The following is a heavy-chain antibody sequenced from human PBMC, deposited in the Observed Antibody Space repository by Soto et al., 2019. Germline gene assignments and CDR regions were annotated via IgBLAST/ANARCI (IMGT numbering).Heavy chain of an antibody. Sequence: EVHLLESGGGLVQPGESLRLSCAASGFTFSSYAMSWVRQAPGKGLEWVSSISGSGGSTYYADSVKGRLTISRDNPENTLWLQMNSLRFEDTAVYYCAKGATNNWNEEDWGHGTLVTVSS. D-gene: IGHD1-20*01. CDR1: GFTFSSYA. CDR2: ISGSGGST. V-gene: IGHV3-23*01. J-gene: IGHJ4*01. CDR3: AKGATNNWNEED.